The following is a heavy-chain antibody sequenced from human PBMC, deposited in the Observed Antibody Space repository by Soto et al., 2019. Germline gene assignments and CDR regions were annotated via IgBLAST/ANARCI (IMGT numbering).Heavy chain of an antibody. CDR3: ARDQGVVVTADNWFDP. D-gene: IGHD2-21*02. V-gene: IGHV4-4*07. J-gene: IGHJ5*02. Sequence: SETLSLTCTVSGGSITDYSWVWIRQPDGKGLEWIGRIFSSGSTNYNPSLKGRITMSLDTSKNQFSLKLNSVTATDTAVYFCARDQGVVVTADNWFDPRGQGILVTVSS. CDR2: IFSSGST. CDR1: GGSITDYS.